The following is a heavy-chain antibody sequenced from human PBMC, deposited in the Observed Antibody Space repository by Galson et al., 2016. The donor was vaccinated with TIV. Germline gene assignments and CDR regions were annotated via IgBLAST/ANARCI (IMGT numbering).Heavy chain of an antibody. CDR3: ARDVRGTWTNMDQ. CDR1: GYTFTNHG. CDR2: IGTYNGDR. D-gene: IGHD1/OR15-1a*01. V-gene: IGHV1-18*01. Sequence: SVKVSCKASGYTFTNHGISWVRQAPGQGLEWMGWIGTYNGDRRYAQKFQDRVTMTTDTSTSTAYLEVRSLRSDDTAVYYCARDVRGTWTNMDQWGQGTLVTVSS. J-gene: IGHJ4*02.